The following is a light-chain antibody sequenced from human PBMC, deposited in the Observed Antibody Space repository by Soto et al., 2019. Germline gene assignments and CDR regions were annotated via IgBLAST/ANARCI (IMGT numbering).Light chain of an antibody. J-gene: IGLJ1*01. V-gene: IGLV1-44*01. CDR1: NSNIGTNT. CDR3: AAWDNSLSTLYV. Sequence: QSVLTQPPSASGTPGQRVSISCSGSNSNIGTNTVNWYQQFPGTAPKLLIYNNNQRPSGVPDRFSGSKSGTSASLAISGLQSEDEADYYCAAWDNSLSTLYVFGTGTKVTVL. CDR2: NNN.